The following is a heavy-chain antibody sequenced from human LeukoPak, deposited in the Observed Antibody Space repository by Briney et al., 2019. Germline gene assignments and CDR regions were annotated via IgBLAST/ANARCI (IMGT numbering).Heavy chain of an antibody. CDR3: ARGAMITFGGVIVPPDY. CDR2: IHHSGTT. Sequence: KPSGTLFLTCAVSGGSISSSNWWSWVRQPRGKGLEWIGQIHHSGTTNYNPSLKSRVTIAVDKSQNQFSLKLSSVTAADTAVYYCARGAMITFGGVIVPPDYWGQGTLVTVSS. D-gene: IGHD3-16*02. CDR1: GGSISSSNW. V-gene: IGHV4-4*02. J-gene: IGHJ4*02.